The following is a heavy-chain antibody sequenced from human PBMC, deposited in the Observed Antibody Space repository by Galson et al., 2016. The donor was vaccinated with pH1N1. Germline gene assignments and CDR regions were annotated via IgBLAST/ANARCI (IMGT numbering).Heavy chain of an antibody. J-gene: IGHJ3*02. CDR1: GFTLSSYW. Sequence: LRLSCAASGFTLSSYWMSWVRQAPGKGLEWVANMNQDGNKKYYVDSVKGRFIISRDYSKNSLYLQMNSLRAEDTAMYYCVSSHITIFGLAPGYAFDTWGQGTMVTVSS. CDR3: VSSHITIFGLAPGYAFDT. D-gene: IGHD3-3*01. V-gene: IGHV3-7*01. CDR2: MNQDGNKK.